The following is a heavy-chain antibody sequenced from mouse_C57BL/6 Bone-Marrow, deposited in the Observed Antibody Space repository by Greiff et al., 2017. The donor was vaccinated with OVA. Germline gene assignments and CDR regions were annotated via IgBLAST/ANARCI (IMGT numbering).Heavy chain of an antibody. J-gene: IGHJ4*01. V-gene: IGHV5-12*01. CDR1: GFTFSDFY. CDR2: ISNGGGST. Sequence: EVQGVESGGGLVQPGGSLKLSCAASGFTFSDFYMYWIRQTPEKRLEWVAYISNGGGSTYYPDTVKGRVTISRDNAKNTLYLQMSRLKSEDTAMYYCARLDAMDYWGQGTAVTVSS. CDR3: ARLDAMDY.